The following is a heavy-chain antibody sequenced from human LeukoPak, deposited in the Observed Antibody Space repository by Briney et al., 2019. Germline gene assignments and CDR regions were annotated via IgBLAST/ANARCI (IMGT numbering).Heavy chain of an antibody. Sequence: SAPLSLPCSVPGGSISSYYWSWIRRPPGKGLEWIGYIYYSGSTNYNPSLKSRVTISVDTSKNQFSLKLSSVTAADTAVYYCASLAASAPVPPGYYYGMDVWGKGTTVTVSS. CDR2: IYYSGST. CDR3: ASLAASAPVPPGYYYGMDV. V-gene: IGHV4-59*01. J-gene: IGHJ6*04. CDR1: GGSISSYY.